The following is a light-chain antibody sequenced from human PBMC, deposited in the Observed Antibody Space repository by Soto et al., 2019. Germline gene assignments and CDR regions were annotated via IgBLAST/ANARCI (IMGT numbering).Light chain of an antibody. CDR2: MTS. CDR1: QSISSW. V-gene: IGKV1-5*03. CDR3: QQYNSFST. J-gene: IGKJ1*01. Sequence: DILMTQSPSTLSASVGDRVTITCRASQSISSWLAWYQQKPGKAPKLLIYMTSNLEIGVPSRFSGSGTGTEFTLTISCLQPDDFATYYCQQYNSFSTFGQGTKVEIK.